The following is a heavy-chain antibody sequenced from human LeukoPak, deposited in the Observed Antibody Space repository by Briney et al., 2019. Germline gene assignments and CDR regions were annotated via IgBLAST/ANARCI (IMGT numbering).Heavy chain of an antibody. CDR2: INPNSGGT. CDR1: GGTFSSYA. CDR3: ARGFRGVRGVLGY. D-gene: IGHD3-10*01. Sequence: GASVKVSCKASGGTFSSYAISWVRQAPGQGLEWMGWINPNSGGTNYAQKFQGWVTMTRDTSISTAYMELSRLRSDDTAVYYCARGFRGVRGVLGYWGQGTLVTVSS. J-gene: IGHJ4*02. V-gene: IGHV1-2*04.